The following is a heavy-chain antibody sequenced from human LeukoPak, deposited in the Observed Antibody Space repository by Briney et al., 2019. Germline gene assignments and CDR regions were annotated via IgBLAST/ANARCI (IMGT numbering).Heavy chain of an antibody. CDR1: GFSLSNNY. Sequence: GGSLRLSCAASGFSLSNNYMSWFRQAPGKGPEWVAVIYNGGVTYYADSVKGRFTISRDDSKNTLYLQMNSLRVDDTAVYYCARDRDYYGSGSPDYWGQGTLVTVSS. CDR2: IYNGGVT. J-gene: IGHJ4*02. CDR3: ARDRDYYGSGSPDY. D-gene: IGHD3-10*01. V-gene: IGHV3-66*01.